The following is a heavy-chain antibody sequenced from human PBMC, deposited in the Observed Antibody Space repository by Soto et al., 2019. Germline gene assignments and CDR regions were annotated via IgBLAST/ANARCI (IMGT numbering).Heavy chain of an antibody. V-gene: IGHV1-18*01. Sequence: QVHLVQSGAEVKKPGASVEVSCKASGYPFTSYGITWVRQAPGQGLEWMGWISAHNGNTDYAQKLQGRVIVTRDTSTSTAYMELRSLRSDDTAVYYCARGRYGDYWGQGALVTVSS. D-gene: IGHD1-1*01. CDR3: ARGRYGDY. CDR2: ISAHNGNT. CDR1: GYPFTSYG. J-gene: IGHJ4*02.